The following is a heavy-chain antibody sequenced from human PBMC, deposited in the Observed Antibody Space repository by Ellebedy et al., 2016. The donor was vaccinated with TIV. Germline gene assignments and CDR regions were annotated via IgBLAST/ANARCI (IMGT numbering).Heavy chain of an antibody. CDR3: ARIRKVVVAATRGLGWFDP. Sequence: GSLRLXXTVSGGSISSYYWSWIRQPPGKGLEWIGEINHSGSTNYNPSLKSRVTISVDTSKNQFSLKLSSVTAADTAVYYCARIRKVVVAATRGLGWFDPWGQGTLVTVSS. CDR1: GGSISSYY. J-gene: IGHJ5*02. D-gene: IGHD2-15*01. V-gene: IGHV4-34*01. CDR2: INHSGST.